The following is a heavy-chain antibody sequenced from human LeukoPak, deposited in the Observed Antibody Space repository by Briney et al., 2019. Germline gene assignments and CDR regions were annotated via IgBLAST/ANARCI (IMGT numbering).Heavy chain of an antibody. CDR3: AKGTTVTTPRAFDI. CDR2: INSNGSST. CDR1: GFTFSSYW. Sequence: PGGSLRLSCAASGFTFSSYWMHWVRQAPGKGPVWVSGINSNGSSTGYADSVKGRFTISRDNAKNTLHLQMNSLRAEDTAVYYCAKGTTVTTPRAFDIWGQGTMVTVSS. V-gene: IGHV3-74*01. J-gene: IGHJ3*02. D-gene: IGHD4-17*01.